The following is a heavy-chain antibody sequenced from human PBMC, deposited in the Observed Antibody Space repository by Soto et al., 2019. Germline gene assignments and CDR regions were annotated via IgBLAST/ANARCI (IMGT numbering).Heavy chain of an antibody. J-gene: IGHJ4*02. CDR2: IYYSGST. CDR1: GGSISSYY. Sequence: QVQLQESGPGLVKPSETLSLTCTVSGGSISSYYWSWIRQPPGKGLEWIGYIYYSGSTNYNPSLKSRVPISVDTSKNQFSLKLSAVTAADTAVYYCARSRYSGYDSLDYWGQGTLVTVSS. D-gene: IGHD5-12*01. CDR3: ARSRYSGYDSLDY. V-gene: IGHV4-59*08.